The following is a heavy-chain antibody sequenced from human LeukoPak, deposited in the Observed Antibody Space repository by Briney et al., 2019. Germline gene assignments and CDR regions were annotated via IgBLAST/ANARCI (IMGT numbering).Heavy chain of an antibody. J-gene: IGHJ3*02. D-gene: IGHD3-9*01. Sequence: SETLSLICTVSGGSISSHYWSWIRQPPGKGLEWIGYIYYSGSTNYNPSLKSRVTISVDTSKNQFSLKLSSVTAADTAVYYCARDVEHYDILTGQASRAFDIWGQGTMVTVSS. CDR3: ARDVEHYDILTGQASRAFDI. V-gene: IGHV4-59*11. CDR2: IYYSGST. CDR1: GGSISSHY.